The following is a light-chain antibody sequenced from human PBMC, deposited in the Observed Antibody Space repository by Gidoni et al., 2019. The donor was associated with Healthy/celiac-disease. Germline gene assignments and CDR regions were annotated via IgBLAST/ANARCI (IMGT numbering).Light chain of an antibody. CDR3: QQYGSSPLT. CDR1: QSVSSSY. CDR2: GAS. Sequence: ESVLTQSPGTRSLAPGERATLSCRASQSVSSSYLAWYQQKPGQAPRLLIYGASSRATGIPDRFSGSGSGTDFTLTISRLEPEDFAVYYCQQYGSSPLTFXGXTKVEIK. J-gene: IGKJ4*01. V-gene: IGKV3-20*01.